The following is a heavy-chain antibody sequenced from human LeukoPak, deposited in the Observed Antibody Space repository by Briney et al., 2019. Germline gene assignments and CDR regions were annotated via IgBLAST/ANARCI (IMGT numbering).Heavy chain of an antibody. Sequence: ASAKVSCKASGYTFTGYYMHWVRQAPGQGLEWMGWINPNSGGTNYAQKFQGRVTMTRDTSITTAYVELSRLSSDETAVYYCARHPGKVTNDWYFDLWGRGTLVTVSS. CDR2: INPNSGGT. D-gene: IGHD4-23*01. CDR1: GYTFTGYY. CDR3: ARHPGKVTNDWYFDL. J-gene: IGHJ2*01. V-gene: IGHV1-2*02.